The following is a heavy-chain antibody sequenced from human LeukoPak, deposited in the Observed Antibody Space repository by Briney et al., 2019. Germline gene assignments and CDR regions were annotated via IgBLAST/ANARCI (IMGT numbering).Heavy chain of an antibody. J-gene: IGHJ3*02. Sequence: GASVKVSCKASGYTFNSHGISWVRQAPGQRLEWMGWISAYNGNTNYAQKLQGRVTMTTDTPTSTVYMELRSLRSDDPAVYYCARVGGGCDIWGQGIMVTVSS. D-gene: IGHD1-26*01. CDR3: ARVGGGCDI. V-gene: IGHV1-18*04. CDR2: ISAYNGNT. CDR1: GYTFNSHG.